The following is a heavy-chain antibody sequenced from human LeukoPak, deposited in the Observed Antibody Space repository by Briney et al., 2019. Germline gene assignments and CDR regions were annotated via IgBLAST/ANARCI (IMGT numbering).Heavy chain of an antibody. CDR1: GFTFSSYG. V-gene: IGHV3-23*01. Sequence: AGSLRLSCAASGFTFSSYGMSWVRQAPGKGLERVSAISGSGGSTYYADSVKGRFTISRDNSKNTLYLQMNSLRAEDTAVYYCAKVYGWYYYDSSGYFDYWGQGTLVTVSS. CDR3: AKVYGWYYYDSSGYFDY. CDR2: ISGSGGST. D-gene: IGHD3-22*01. J-gene: IGHJ4*02.